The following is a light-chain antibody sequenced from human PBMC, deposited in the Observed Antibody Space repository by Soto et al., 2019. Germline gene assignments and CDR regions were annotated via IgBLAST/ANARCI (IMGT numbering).Light chain of an antibody. Sequence: EIVLTQSPATLSAFPGDRVTLSCRASQAVNTRLAWYQHKPGQAPGLLIDLTSNRAAGVPSRFSAWGSETDFTLTISDVQPEDFAVYYCHQRQSWPRTFGQGTKVDIK. V-gene: IGKV3-11*01. CDR3: HQRQSWPRT. CDR2: LTS. CDR1: QAVNTR. J-gene: IGKJ1*01.